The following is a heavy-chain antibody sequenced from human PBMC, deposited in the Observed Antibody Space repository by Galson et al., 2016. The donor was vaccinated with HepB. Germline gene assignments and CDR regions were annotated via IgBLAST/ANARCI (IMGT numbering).Heavy chain of an antibody. CDR1: GFTFSNFW. D-gene: IGHD6-13*01. CDR2: INQYGSEK. V-gene: IGHV3-7*03. CDR3: ARSAYSGSWYHFDY. Sequence: SLRLSCAASGFTFSNFWMSWVRQAPGKGLEWVASINQYGSEKQYVDSVKGRFTISRDNAKNSLYLETNSLRAEDRAVYYCARSAYSGSWYHFDYWGQGILVSVSS. J-gene: IGHJ4*02.